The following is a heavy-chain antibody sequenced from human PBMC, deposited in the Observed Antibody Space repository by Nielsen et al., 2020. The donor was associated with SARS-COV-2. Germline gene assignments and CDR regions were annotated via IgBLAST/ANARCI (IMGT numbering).Heavy chain of an antibody. Sequence: SGPTLVKPTQTLTLTCTFSGFSLSTSGMCVSWIRQPPGKALEWLARIDWDDDKYYSTSLKTRLTISKDTSKNQVVLTMTNMDPVDTATYYCARIVPDIVVVPAAPNYYYYYMDVWGKGTTVTVSS. CDR2: IDWDDDK. V-gene: IGHV2-70*11. CDR3: ARIVPDIVVVPAAPNYYYYYMDV. J-gene: IGHJ6*03. D-gene: IGHD2-2*01. CDR1: GFSLSTSGMC.